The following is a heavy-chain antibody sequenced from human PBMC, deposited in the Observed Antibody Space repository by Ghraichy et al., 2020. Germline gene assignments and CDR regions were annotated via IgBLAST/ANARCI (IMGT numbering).Heavy chain of an antibody. V-gene: IGHV3-48*01. CDR1: GFTFSSHN. CDR3: ARDKTYGSGWPFFDY. Sequence: ETLSLTCAASGFTFSSHNMNWVRQAPGKGLEWVSFISYYDNTVYYGDSVKGRFTISRDNAKSSLFLQMNGLRAEDTAVYYCARDKTYGSGWPFFDYWGQGILVTVSS. D-gene: IGHD6-19*01. J-gene: IGHJ4*02. CDR2: ISYYDNTV.